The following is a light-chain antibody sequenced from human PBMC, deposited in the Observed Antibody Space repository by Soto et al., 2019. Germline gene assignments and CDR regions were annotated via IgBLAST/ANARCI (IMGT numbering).Light chain of an antibody. CDR2: DAS. CDR3: HQYNSYST. V-gene: IGKV1-5*01. Sequence: DIQMTQSPSTLSASVGDRVTITCRASQSISSWLAWYQQKPGKAPKLLIYDASSLESGVPSRFSGSGSGTEFTLTISSLQPDAFATYYCHQYNSYSTFGQGTKVEIK. J-gene: IGKJ1*01. CDR1: QSISSW.